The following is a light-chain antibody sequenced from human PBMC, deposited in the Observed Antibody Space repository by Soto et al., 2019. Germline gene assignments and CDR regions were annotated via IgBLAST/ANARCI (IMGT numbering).Light chain of an antibody. Sequence: EIVLTQSPGTLSLSPGERATLSCRASQSISSSYLAWYQQKPGQAPRVLIYGASSRATGIPDRFSGSGSGTDFTLTISRLEPEDFAVYFCQQYGTPPPNAFGQGTK. CDR3: QQYGTPPPNA. CDR2: GAS. J-gene: IGKJ2*01. CDR1: QSISSSY. V-gene: IGKV3-20*01.